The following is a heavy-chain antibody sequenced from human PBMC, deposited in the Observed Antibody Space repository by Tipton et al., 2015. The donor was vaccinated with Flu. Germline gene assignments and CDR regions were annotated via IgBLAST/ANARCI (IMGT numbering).Heavy chain of an antibody. CDR1: GGSISKSY. J-gene: IGHJ3*01. Sequence: LRLSCTVSGGSISKSYWSWIRQPAGKGLEWIGRVSTSGSTNYNASLESRVTMSRDASKNQFSLRLRSATAADTALYYCARDLRGYSGYTGGDAFDVWGPGSMVTVSS. CDR3: ARDLRGYSGYTGGDAFDV. D-gene: IGHD5-12*01. CDR2: VSTSGST. V-gene: IGHV4-4*07.